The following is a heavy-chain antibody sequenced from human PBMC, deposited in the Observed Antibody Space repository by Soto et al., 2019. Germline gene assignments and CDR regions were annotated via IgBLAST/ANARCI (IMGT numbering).Heavy chain of an antibody. D-gene: IGHD2-2*01. V-gene: IGHV1-2*02. CDR2: INPNSGDT. CDR1: GYIFTGYY. Sequence: QVQLVQSGAEVKKPGASVKVSCKASGYIFTGYYINWVRQAPGQGLEWMGWINPNSGDTSYLQKFQGRVSMTTDTSINTAYMELSRVRSDDTAVYYCARPYCSSNSCHNWFDSWGQGTLVIVSS. CDR3: ARPYCSSNSCHNWFDS. J-gene: IGHJ5*01.